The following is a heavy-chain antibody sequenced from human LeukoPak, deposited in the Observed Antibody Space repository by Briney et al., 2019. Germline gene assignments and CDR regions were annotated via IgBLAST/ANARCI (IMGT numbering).Heavy chain of an antibody. Sequence: AAVKVSCKDSGYTFTSYGISWVRQAPGQGLEWMGWISAYNGNTNYAQKLQGRVTMTTDTSTSTAYMVLKSLRSDDTAVYYCAREFVVVPAAANDYWGQGTMVTVSS. D-gene: IGHD2-2*01. J-gene: IGHJ4*02. CDR2: ISAYNGNT. V-gene: IGHV1-18*01. CDR1: GYTFTSYG. CDR3: AREFVVVPAAANDY.